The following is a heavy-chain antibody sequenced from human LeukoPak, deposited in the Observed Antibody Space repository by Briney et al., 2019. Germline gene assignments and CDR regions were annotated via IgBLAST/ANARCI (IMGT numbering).Heavy chain of an antibody. V-gene: IGHV3-30*18. CDR1: GFTFSSYG. D-gene: IGHD3-9*01. CDR3: AKDSPQNDWRGFDY. Sequence: GRSLRLSCAASGFTFSSYGMHWVRQAPGKGLEWVAVISYDGSNKYYADSVKGRFTISRDNSKNTLYLQMNSLRAEDTAVYYCAKDSPQNDWRGFDYWGQGTLVTVSS. J-gene: IGHJ4*02. CDR2: ISYDGSNK.